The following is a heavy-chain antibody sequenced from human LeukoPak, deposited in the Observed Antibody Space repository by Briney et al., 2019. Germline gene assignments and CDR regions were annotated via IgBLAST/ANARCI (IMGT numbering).Heavy chain of an antibody. CDR3: ARDLSSSWHFTGWFDP. CDR2: ISYDGSNK. Sequence: GGSLRLSCAASGFTFSSYAMHWVRQAPGKGLEWVAVISYDGSNKYYADSVKGRFTISRDNSKNTLYLQMNSLRAEDTAVYYCARDLSSSWHFTGWFDPWGQGTLVTVSS. V-gene: IGHV3-30-3*01. CDR1: GFTFSSYA. J-gene: IGHJ5*02. D-gene: IGHD6-13*01.